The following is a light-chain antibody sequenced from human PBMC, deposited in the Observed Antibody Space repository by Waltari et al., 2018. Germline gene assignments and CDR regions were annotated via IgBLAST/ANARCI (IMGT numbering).Light chain of an antibody. V-gene: IGLV1-44*01. J-gene: IGLJ2*01. CDR3: ATWDDGLNGVI. CDR2: STT. Sequence: QSVLTQPPSVSGTPGQRVIISCSGSDSNIGSSSVNWYRQLRGAAPRLLIHSTTQRPSGVPDRLSGSRSGTSASLAISGLQPDDEATYYCATWDDGLNGVIFGGGTKLTVL. CDR1: DSNIGSSS.